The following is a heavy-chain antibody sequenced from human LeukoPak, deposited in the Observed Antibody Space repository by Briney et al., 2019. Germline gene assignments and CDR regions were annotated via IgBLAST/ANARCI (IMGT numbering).Heavy chain of an antibody. CDR3: EREIPPGISAGMDV. CDR2: ISAYNGIT. V-gene: IGHV1-18*01. Sequence: ASVKVSCKASGYTFTSYGISWVRQAPGQGLEWMGWISAYNGITNYAQKLQGRVTMTTDTSTSTAYMELRSLRSDDTAVYYCEREIPPGISAGMDVWGQGTTVTVSS. J-gene: IGHJ6*02. D-gene: IGHD2-21*01. CDR1: GYTFTSYG.